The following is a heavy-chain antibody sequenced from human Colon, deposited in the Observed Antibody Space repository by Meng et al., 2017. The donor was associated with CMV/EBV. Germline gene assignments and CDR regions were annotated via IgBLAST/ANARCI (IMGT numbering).Heavy chain of an antibody. CDR2: ISAYNGNT. CDR3: ARDLYYYYDSSGDDY. D-gene: IGHD3-22*01. V-gene: IGHV1-18*01. Sequence: GYTFTSYGISWVRRAPGQGLEWMGWISAYNGNTNYAQKLQGRVTMTTDTSTSTAYMELRSLRSDDTAVYYCARDLYYYYDSSGDDYWGQGTLVTVSS. J-gene: IGHJ4*02. CDR1: GYTFTSYG.